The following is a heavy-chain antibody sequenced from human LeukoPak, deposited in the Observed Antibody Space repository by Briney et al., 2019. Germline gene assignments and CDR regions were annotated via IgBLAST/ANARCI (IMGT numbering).Heavy chain of an antibody. J-gene: IGHJ3*02. V-gene: IGHV1-18*01. CDR1: GYTFTTYG. D-gene: IGHD3-16*02. CDR3: ARVEGRKELSLFSDAFDI. Sequence: GASVKVSCKASGYTFTTYGISWVRQAPGQGLEWMGWISAYNGNTNYAQKLQGRVTMTTDTSTTTAYMELRSLRSDDTAVYYCARVEGRKELSLFSDAFDIWGQGTMVTVSS. CDR2: ISAYNGNT.